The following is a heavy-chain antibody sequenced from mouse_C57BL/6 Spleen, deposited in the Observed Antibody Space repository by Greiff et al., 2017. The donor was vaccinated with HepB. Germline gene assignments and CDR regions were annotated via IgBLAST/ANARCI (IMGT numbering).Heavy chain of an antibody. CDR3: ARGGVGDYFDY. CDR2: IYPGDGDT. CDR1: GYAFSSYW. D-gene: IGHD3-1*01. Sequence: VQLQQSGAELVKPGASVKISCKASGYAFSSYWMNWVKQRPGKGLEWIGQIYPGDGDTNYNGKFKGKATLTADKSSSTAYMQLSSLTSEDSAVYFCARGGVGDYFDYWGQGTTLTVSS. J-gene: IGHJ2*01. V-gene: IGHV1-80*01.